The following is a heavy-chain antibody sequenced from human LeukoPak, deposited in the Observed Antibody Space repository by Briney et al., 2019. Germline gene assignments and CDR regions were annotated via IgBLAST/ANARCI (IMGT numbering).Heavy chain of an antibody. CDR3: AKDAGLYYDILTGHDY. CDR2: ISGSGGST. Sequence: GGSLRLSCAASGFTFSSYAMSWVRQAPGKGLEWVSAISGSGGSTYYADSVKGRFTISRDNSKNTLYLQMNSLRADDTAVYYCAKDAGLYYDILTGHDYWGQGTLVTVSS. D-gene: IGHD3-9*01. CDR1: GFTFSSYA. V-gene: IGHV3-23*01. J-gene: IGHJ4*02.